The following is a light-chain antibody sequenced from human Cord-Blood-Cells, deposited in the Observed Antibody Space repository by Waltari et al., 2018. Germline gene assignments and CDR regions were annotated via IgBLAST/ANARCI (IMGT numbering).Light chain of an antibody. CDR2: DAS. CDR1: QSVRSY. CDR3: QQRSNWPPIT. Sequence: ELVLTQFPATLSLYTGERATISCSASQSVRSYLAWYQQKPAQAPMLLIYDASNRSTGIPARFSGSGSGTDFTLTISSLEPEDFAVYYCQQRSNWPPITFGQGTRLEI. V-gene: IGKV3-11*01. J-gene: IGKJ5*01.